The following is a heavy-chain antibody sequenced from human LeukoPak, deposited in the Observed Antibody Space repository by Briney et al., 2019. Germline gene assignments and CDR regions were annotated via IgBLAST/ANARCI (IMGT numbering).Heavy chain of an antibody. D-gene: IGHD3-3*01. V-gene: IGHV4-39*07. CDR1: GGSISSSGYC. CDR2: IDYSGNT. CDR3: ARGPPSITIFGVVTPDPFDY. Sequence: LETLSLTCTVSGGSISSSGYCWGWIRQPPGKGLEWIGSIDYSGNTNYNPSLKSRVTISVDTSKNQFSLKLSSVTAADTAVYYCARGPPSITIFGVVTPDPFDYWGQGTLVTVSS. J-gene: IGHJ4*02.